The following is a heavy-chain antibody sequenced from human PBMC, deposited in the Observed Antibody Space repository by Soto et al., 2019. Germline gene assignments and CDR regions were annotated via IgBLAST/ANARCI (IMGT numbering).Heavy chain of an antibody. D-gene: IGHD1-1*01. J-gene: IGHJ4*02. V-gene: IGHV3-30*04. CDR1: GFTFISYA. CDR2: IAYDGRNK. CDR3: ARELERVFDY. Sequence: GGSLRLSCAASGFTFISYAMRWVLQAPGKGQEWVAVIAYDGRNKYYADSVKGRFTISRDNSKNTLYLQMNSLRIEDTAVYYCARELERVFDYWGQRTLVTVSS.